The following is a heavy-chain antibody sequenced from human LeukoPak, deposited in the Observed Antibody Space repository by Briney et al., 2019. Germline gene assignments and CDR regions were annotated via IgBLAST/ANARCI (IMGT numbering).Heavy chain of an antibody. D-gene: IGHD5-12*01. CDR1: GYIFTDYG. V-gene: IGHV1-18*01. J-gene: IGHJ3*02. CDR2: VSPYNGDT. Sequence: ASVKVSCKTSGYIFTDYGINWVRQAPGHGLERMGWVSPYNGDTKYEQKFQGRVTLTTDTSTSTAYMELRSLRSDDTAVYYCARVGRWLRAFDIWGQGTMITVSS. CDR3: ARVGRWLRAFDI.